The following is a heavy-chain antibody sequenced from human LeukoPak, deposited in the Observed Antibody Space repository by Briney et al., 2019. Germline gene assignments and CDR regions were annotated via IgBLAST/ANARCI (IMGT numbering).Heavy chain of an antibody. CDR1: GYSFTSYL. D-gene: IGHD3-22*01. CDR3: ARWGFSSGYYASFFDY. Sequence: GESLKISCKGSGYSFTSYLIGWVRQMPGKGLEWMGIIYPGDSDTRYSPSFQGQVTISADKSISTAYLQWSSLKASDTAMYYCARWGFSSGYYASFFDYWGQGTLVTVSS. V-gene: IGHV5-51*01. CDR2: IYPGDSDT. J-gene: IGHJ4*02.